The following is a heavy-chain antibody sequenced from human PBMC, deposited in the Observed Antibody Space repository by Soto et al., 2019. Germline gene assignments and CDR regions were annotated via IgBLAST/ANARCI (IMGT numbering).Heavy chain of an antibody. J-gene: IGHJ4*02. CDR1: GFTFSRFS. V-gene: IGHV3-30-3*01. CDR2: VSYDGSTT. Sequence: QVQLVESGGGVVQPGRSLRLSCVASGFTFSRFSMHWARQAPGKGLEWVAVVSYDGSTTYYVDAVRGRFTISRDISGNTLSLEMNSLRPEDTAVYYCVRDGPKGPNDADYWGQGTPVTVSS. D-gene: IGHD1-1*01. CDR3: VRDGPKGPNDADY.